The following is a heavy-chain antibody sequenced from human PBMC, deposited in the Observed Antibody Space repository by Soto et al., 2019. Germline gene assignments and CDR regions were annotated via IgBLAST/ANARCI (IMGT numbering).Heavy chain of an antibody. D-gene: IGHD6-13*01. V-gene: IGHV3-21*01. Sequence: EVQLVESGGGLVKPGGSLRLSCAASGFTFSSYSMNWVRQAPGKGLEWVSSISSSSSYIYYADSVKGRFTISRDNAKNSLYLQRNSLRAEDTAVYYCASYSSSWYGVDYWGQGTLVTVSS. CDR3: ASYSSSWYGVDY. J-gene: IGHJ4*02. CDR1: GFTFSSYS. CDR2: ISSSSSYI.